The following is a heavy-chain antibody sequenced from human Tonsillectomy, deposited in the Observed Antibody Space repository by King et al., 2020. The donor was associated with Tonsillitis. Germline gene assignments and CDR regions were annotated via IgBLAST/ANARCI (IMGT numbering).Heavy chain of an antibody. CDR1: GDNFSRLV. Sequence: QLVQSGAEVKKPGSSVRVSCRASGDNFSRLVISWGRQAPGQGQEWMGGGIPAFGSSNYAQRFQERGTINADGSTSPAYMDLSSLTSADTALYYCAACRHDYNYAFDMWGQGTMVTVSS. D-gene: IGHD5-24*01. J-gene: IGHJ3*02. CDR2: GIPAFGSS. CDR3: AACRHDYNYAFDM. V-gene: IGHV1-69*01.